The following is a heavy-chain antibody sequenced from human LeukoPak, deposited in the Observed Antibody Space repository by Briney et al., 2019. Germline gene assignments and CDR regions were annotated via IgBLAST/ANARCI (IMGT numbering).Heavy chain of an antibody. CDR2: IAYDGSRA. CDR3: TIYKNDHFDY. J-gene: IGHJ4*02. D-gene: IGHD1-14*01. CDR1: GFTFGGYG. Sequence: QPGRSLRLSCAGSGFTFGGYGMHWFRQTPGKGLEWVAVIAYDGSRAFYADSVKGRFTISRDNSKNTMSVQMDDLRAEDTAVYYCTIYKNDHFDYWGQGTLVTVSS. V-gene: IGHV3-33*03.